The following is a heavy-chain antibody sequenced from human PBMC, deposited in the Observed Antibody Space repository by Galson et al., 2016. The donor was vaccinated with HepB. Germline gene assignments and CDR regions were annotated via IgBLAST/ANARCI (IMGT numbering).Heavy chain of an antibody. Sequence: TLSLTCTVSGGSISSGSYYWSWIRQPAGKGLEWIGLIYTDGRSNYDPSLKSRVTMAVDTSKNQVSMTLSSVTAADTAVYYCGSSSHYDASSGFSDCWGQGTQVTVSS. J-gene: IGHJ4*02. V-gene: IGHV4-61*02. CDR3: GSSSHYDASSGFSDC. CDR2: IYTDGRS. D-gene: IGHD3-22*01. CDR1: GGSISSGSYY.